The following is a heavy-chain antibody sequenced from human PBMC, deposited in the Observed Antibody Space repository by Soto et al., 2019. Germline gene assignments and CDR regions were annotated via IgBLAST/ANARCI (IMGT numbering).Heavy chain of an antibody. Sequence: PSETLSLTCTVSGGSISSGGYYWSWIRQHPGKGLEWIGYIYYSGSTYYNPSLKSRVTISVDTSKNQFSLKLSSVTAADTAVYYCARQVNGDYYYGMDAWGQGTTVTVSS. V-gene: IGHV4-31*03. J-gene: IGHJ6*02. CDR1: GGSISSGGYY. CDR2: IYYSGST. D-gene: IGHD7-27*01. CDR3: ARQVNGDYYYGMDA.